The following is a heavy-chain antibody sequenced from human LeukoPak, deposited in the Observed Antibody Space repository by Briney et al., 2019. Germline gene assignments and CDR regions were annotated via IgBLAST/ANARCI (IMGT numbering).Heavy chain of an antibody. V-gene: IGHV3-30-3*01. D-gene: IGHD3-9*01. CDR3: ARDQGDYDILTGYYGY. Sequence: PGGSLRLSCAASGFTFSTYAMHWVRQAPGKGLEWVAVISYDGSNKYYADSVKGRFTISRDNSKNTLYLQMNSLRAEDTAVYYCARDQGDYDILTGYYGYWGQGTLVTVSS. J-gene: IGHJ4*02. CDR1: GFTFSTYA. CDR2: ISYDGSNK.